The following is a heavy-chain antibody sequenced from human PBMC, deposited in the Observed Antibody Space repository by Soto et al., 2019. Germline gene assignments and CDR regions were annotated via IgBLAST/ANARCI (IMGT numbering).Heavy chain of an antibody. CDR1: GYTFTSYG. CDR3: AREAMLHDAFDI. J-gene: IGHJ3*02. V-gene: IGHV1-18*01. D-gene: IGHD2-15*01. CDR2: ISAYNGNT. Sequence: ASVKVSCKASGYTFTSYGISWVRQAPGQGLEWMGWISAYNGNTNYAQKLQGRVTMTTDTSTSTAYMELRSLRSDYTAVYYCAREAMLHDAFDIWGQGTMVTVSS.